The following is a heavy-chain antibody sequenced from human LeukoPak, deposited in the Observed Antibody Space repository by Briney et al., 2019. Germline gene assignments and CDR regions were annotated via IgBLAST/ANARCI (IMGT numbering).Heavy chain of an antibody. J-gene: IGHJ6*03. V-gene: IGHV4-34*01. CDR2: INHSGST. D-gene: IGHD1-26*01. CDR3: ARRELHYYYYYMDV. CDR1: GGSFSGYY. Sequence: PSETLSLTCAVYGGSFSGYYWSWIRQPPGKGLEWIGEINHSGSTSYNPSLKSRVTISVDTSKNQFSLKLSSVTAADTAVYYCARRELHYYYYYMDVWGKGTTVTISS.